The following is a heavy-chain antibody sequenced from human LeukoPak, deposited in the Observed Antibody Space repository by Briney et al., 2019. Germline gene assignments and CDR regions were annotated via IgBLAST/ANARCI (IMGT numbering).Heavy chain of an antibody. Sequence: KPSETLSLTCAVYGGSFSGYYWSWIRQPPGKGLEWIGEINHSGSTNYNPSLKSRVTISVDTSKNQFSLKLSSVTAADTAVYYCAGRYYYDSSGYYHYYYGMDVWGQGTTVTVSS. CDR1: GGSFSGYY. D-gene: IGHD3-22*01. V-gene: IGHV4-34*01. CDR3: AGRYYYDSSGYYHYYYGMDV. CDR2: INHSGST. J-gene: IGHJ6*02.